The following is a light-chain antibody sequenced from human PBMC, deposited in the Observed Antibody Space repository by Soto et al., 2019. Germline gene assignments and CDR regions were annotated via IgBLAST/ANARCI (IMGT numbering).Light chain of an antibody. V-gene: IGKV3-20*01. CDR3: QQFAGS. CDR2: SAS. Sequence: EIVLTQSPVTLSLSPGERGTLSCRASQNLGTLYLAWFQQKSGQAPRLLIYSASRRATGIPDRFSGRGSGTDFTLIISRLEPEDFAVYYCQQFAGSFGGGTKVDIK. J-gene: IGKJ4*02. CDR1: QNLGTLY.